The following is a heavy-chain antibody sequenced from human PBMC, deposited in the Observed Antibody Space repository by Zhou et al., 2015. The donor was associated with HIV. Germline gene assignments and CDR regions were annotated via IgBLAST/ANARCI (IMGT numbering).Heavy chain of an antibody. CDR1: GYTFTTFG. D-gene: IGHD3-16*01. CDR3: VRETLEGNRWGPRRERGNWHFDL. CDR2: IGTYNGNT. Sequence: QVQLVQSGAEVKKPGASVNVSCKASGYTFTTFGISWVRQAPGQGLEWMGWIGTYNGNTHYAQKLQGRVTMTTDTSTSTAYMELRSLRSDDTAVYYCVRETLEGNRWGPRRERGNWHFDLWGRGTLITVSS. J-gene: IGHJ2*01. V-gene: IGHV1-18*01.